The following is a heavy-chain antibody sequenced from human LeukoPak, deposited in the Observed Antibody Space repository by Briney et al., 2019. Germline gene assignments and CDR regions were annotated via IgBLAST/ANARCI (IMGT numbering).Heavy chain of an antibody. J-gene: IGHJ4*02. D-gene: IGHD4-17*01. CDR2: IYYSGST. CDR3: ARNFMTTGKKYFDY. Sequence: PSETLSLTCTVSGGSISSGGYYWSWIRQHPGKGLEWIGYIYYSGSTYYNPSLKSRVTISVDTSKNQFSLKLSSVTAADTAVYYCARNFMTTGKKYFDYWGQGTLVTVSS. V-gene: IGHV4-31*03. CDR1: GGSISSGGYY.